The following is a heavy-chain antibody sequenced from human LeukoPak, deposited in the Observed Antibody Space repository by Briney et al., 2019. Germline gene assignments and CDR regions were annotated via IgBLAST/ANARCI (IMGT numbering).Heavy chain of an antibody. CDR1: GGSFSGYY. CDR3: ARDEEAAGTSLDY. V-gene: IGHV4-34*01. J-gene: IGHJ4*02. CDR2: TSHSGST. D-gene: IGHD6-13*01. Sequence: SETLSLTCAVYGGSFSGYYWSWIRQPPGKGLEWIGETSHSGSTNYNPSLKSRVTISVDTSKNQFSLKLSSVTAADTAVYYCARDEEAAGTSLDYWGQGTLVTVSS.